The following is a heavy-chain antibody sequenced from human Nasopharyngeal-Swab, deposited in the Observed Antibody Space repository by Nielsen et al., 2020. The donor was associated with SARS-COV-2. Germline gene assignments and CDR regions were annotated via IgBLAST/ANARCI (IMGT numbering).Heavy chain of an antibody. CDR3: ARDWRGYCSGGSCYSSPYYYGMDV. CDR1: GGTFSSYA. D-gene: IGHD2-15*01. CDR2: IIPILGIA. J-gene: IGHJ6*02. Sequence: SVKVSCKASGGTFSSYAISWVRQAPGQGLEWMGRIIPILGIANYAQKFQGRVTITADKSTSTAYMELNSLRAEDTAVYYCARDWRGYCSGGSCYSSPYYYGMDVWGQGTTVTVSS. V-gene: IGHV1-69*04.